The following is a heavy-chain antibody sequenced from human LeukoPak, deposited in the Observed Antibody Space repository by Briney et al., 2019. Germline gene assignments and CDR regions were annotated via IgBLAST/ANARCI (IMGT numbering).Heavy chain of an antibody. J-gene: IGHJ4*02. Sequence: GASVKVSCKASGYTFTGYYMHWVRQAPGQGLEWMGWINPNSGGTNYAQKFQGRVTMTRDTSIGTAYMELSRLRSDDTAVYYCARAAGYCTNGVCLDYGGQGTLVTVSS. V-gene: IGHV1-2*02. CDR1: GYTFTGYY. D-gene: IGHD2-8*01. CDR3: ARAAGYCTNGVCLDY. CDR2: INPNSGGT.